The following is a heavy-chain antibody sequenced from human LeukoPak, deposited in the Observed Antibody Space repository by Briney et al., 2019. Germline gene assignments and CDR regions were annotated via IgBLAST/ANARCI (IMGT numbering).Heavy chain of an antibody. CDR3: AKDMYGDFGGVDY. CDR2: IFNSGTST. D-gene: IGHD4-17*01. V-gene: IGHV3-23*01. CDR1: GFTFSTYA. J-gene: IGHJ4*02. Sequence: GGSLRLSCAASGFTFSTYAMTWVRQAPARELEWVSVIFNSGTSTYYPDSVKGWFTISRDNSKNTLHLEMSRLKAEDTAVYYCAKDMYGDFGGVDYWGQGTLVTVSS.